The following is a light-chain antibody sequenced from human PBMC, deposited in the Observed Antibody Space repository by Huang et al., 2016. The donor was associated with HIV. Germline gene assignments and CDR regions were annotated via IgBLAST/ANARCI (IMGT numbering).Light chain of an antibody. Sequence: DIQMTQSPSSLSASVGDRVTITCRASQSISSYLNWYQQKPGKAPKLLIYAASSLQSGVPSRFSGSGSGTDFTLTISSLQPEDFATYYCQQSYSQELTFGGGTKVEIK. V-gene: IGKV1-39*01. CDR3: QQSYSQELT. CDR1: QSISSY. J-gene: IGKJ4*01. CDR2: AAS.